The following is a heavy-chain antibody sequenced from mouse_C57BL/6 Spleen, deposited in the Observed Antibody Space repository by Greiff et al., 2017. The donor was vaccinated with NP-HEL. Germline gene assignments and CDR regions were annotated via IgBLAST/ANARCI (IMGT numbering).Heavy chain of an antibody. V-gene: IGHV5-9-1*02. J-gene: IGHJ3*01. CDR3: TRDSYGSSLFAY. CDR2: ISSGGDYI. D-gene: IGHD1-1*01. Sequence: EVKLVESGEGLVKPGGSLKLSCAASGFTFSSYAMSWVRQTPEKRLEWVAYISSGGDYIYYADTVKGRFTISRDNARNTLYLQMSSLKSEDTAMYYCTRDSYGSSLFAYWGQGTLVTVSA. CDR1: GFTFSSYA.